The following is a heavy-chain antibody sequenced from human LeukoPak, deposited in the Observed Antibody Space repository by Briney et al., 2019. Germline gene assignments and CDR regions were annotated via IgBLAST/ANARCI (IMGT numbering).Heavy chain of an antibody. CDR3: ANAAGYSSGWHGDWFDP. J-gene: IGHJ5*02. V-gene: IGHV1-69*05. CDR2: IIPIFGTA. Sequence: SVKVSCKASGGTFSSYAISWVRQAPGQGLEWMGRIIPIFGTANYAQKFQGRVTITTDESTSTAYMELSSLRSEDTAVYYCANAAGYSSGWHGDWFDPWGQGTLVTVSS. CDR1: GGTFSSYA. D-gene: IGHD6-19*01.